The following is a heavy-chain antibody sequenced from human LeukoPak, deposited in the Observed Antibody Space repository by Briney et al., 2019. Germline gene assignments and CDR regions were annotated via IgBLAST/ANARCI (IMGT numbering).Heavy chain of an antibody. V-gene: IGHV4-39*01. J-gene: IGHJ5*02. D-gene: IGHD2-2*01. CDR3: ARRIYTGYCSSTSCYNWFDP. CDR1: GGSISSSSYY. Sequence: SETLSLTCTVSGGSISSSSYYWGWIRQPPGKGLEWIGSIYYSGSTYYNPSLKSRVTISVDTSKNQFSLKLSSVTAADTAVYYCARRIYTGYCSSTSCYNWFDPWGQGTLVTVSS. CDR2: IYYSGST.